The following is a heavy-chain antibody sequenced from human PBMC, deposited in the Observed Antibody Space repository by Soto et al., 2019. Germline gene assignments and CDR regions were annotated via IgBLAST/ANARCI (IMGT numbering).Heavy chain of an antibody. CDR1: GYSFTSHY. V-gene: IGHV1-69*02. CDR3: ATLGTKYYYDSSGLP. CDR2: IIPILGIA. D-gene: IGHD3-22*01. Sequence: GASVKVSCKAIGYSFTSHYMHWVRQAPGQGLEWMGRIIPILGIANYAQKFQGRVTITADKSTSTAYMELSSLRSEDTAVYYCATLGTKYYYDSSGLPWGQGTLVTVSS. J-gene: IGHJ5*02.